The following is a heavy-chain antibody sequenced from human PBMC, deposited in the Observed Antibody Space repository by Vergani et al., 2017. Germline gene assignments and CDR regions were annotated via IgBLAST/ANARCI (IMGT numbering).Heavy chain of an antibody. CDR2: ISSSSSYI. CDR1: GFTFSSYS. V-gene: IGHV3-21*01. J-gene: IGHJ6*02. D-gene: IGHD3-10*01. CDR3: AMSMVRGVIMEFDYYYYGMDV. Sequence: EVQLVESGGGLVKPGGSLRLSCAASGFTFSSYSMNWVRQAPGKGLEWVSSISSSSSYIYYADSVKGRFTISRDNAKNSLYLQMNSLRAEDTAVYYCAMSMVRGVIMEFDYYYYGMDVWAQGTTVTVSS.